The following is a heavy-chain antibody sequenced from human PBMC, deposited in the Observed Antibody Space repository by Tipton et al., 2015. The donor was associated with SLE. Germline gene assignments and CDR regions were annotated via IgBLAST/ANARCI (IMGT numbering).Heavy chain of an antibody. V-gene: IGHV4-34*01. D-gene: IGHD2/OR15-2a*01. Sequence: LRLSCAVYGGSFSGYYWSWIRQPPGKGLEWIGEINHSGSTNYNPSLKSRVTISVDTSKNQFSLKLSSVTAADTAVYYCARAFQNYFDYWGQGTLVTVSS. CDR2: INHSGST. CDR1: GGSFSGYY. J-gene: IGHJ4*02. CDR3: ARAFQNYFDY.